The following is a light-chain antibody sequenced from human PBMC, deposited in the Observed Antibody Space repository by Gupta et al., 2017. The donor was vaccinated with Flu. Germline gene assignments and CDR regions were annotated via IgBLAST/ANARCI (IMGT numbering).Light chain of an antibody. CDR3: QQDYSTPRT. Sequence: DIVMTQSPDSLAVSLGERATINCKSSQRVLYSSNNKNYLAWYQQKPGQPPKLLIYWASTRESGVPDRFSGSGSGTDFTLTISSLRAEDVAVYYCQQDYSTPRTFGHGTKVDIK. J-gene: IGKJ3*01. CDR1: QRVLYSSNNKNY. V-gene: IGKV4-1*01. CDR2: WAS.